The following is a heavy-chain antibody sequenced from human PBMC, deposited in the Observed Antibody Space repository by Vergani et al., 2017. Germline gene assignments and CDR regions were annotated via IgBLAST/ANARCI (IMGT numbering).Heavy chain of an antibody. J-gene: IGHJ5*02. D-gene: IGHD6-19*01. CDR3: TTDPSGSGWYGNWFDP. CDR2: IKSKTDGGTT. CDR1: GFPFSNAW. Sequence: EVQLVESGGGLVKPGGSLRLSCAASGFPFSNAWMNWVRQAPGTGLEWVGRIKSKTDGGTTDYAAPVKGRFTISRDDSKNTLYLQMNSLKTEDTAVYYCTTDPSGSGWYGNWFDPWGQGTLVTVSS. V-gene: IGHV3-15*07.